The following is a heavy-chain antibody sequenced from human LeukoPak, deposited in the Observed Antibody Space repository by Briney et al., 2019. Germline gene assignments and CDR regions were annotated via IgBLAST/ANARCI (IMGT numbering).Heavy chain of an antibody. CDR2: IYYSGST. CDR3: ARIVVVIMGLDY. V-gene: IGHV4-39*01. Sequence: PSETLSLTCTVSGGSISSSSYYWGWLRQPPGKGLEWIGSIYYSGSTYYNPSLKSRVTISVDTSKNQFSLKLSSVTAADTAVYYCARIVVVIMGLDYWGQGTLVTVSS. D-gene: IGHD3-22*01. J-gene: IGHJ4*02. CDR1: GGSISSSSYY.